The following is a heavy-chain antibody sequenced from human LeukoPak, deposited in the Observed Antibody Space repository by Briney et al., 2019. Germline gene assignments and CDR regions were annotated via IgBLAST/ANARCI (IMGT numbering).Heavy chain of an antibody. CDR2: VDPEDGET. D-gene: IGHD3-22*01. CDR3: APDIITSLEH. J-gene: IGHJ4*02. CDR1: GYTFTDYY. V-gene: IGHV1-69-2*01. Sequence: ASVKVSCKVSGYTFTDYYMHWVQQAPGKGLEWMGLVDPEDGETIYAEKFQGRVTITADTSTDTAYMELSSLRSEDTAVYYCAPDIITSLEHWGQGTLLPVSS.